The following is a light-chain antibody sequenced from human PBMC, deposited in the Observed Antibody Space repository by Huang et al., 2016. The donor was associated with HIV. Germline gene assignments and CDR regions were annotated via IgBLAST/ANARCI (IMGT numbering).Light chain of an antibody. CDR3: QQVNSYPRT. CDR2: ATS. Sequence: IQLTQSPSSLSASVGDRVTITGRASQGINSYLAWYQQKPGKAPELLMSATSTCQSGVPSRLSGSGSGTKFTLTISSLQPEDFATYYCQQVNSYPRTFGQGTKLEI. V-gene: IGKV1-9*01. CDR1: QGINSY. J-gene: IGKJ2*01.